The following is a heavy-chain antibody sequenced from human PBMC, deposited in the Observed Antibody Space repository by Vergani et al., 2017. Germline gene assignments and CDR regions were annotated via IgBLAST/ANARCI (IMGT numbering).Heavy chain of an antibody. J-gene: IGHJ1*01. Sequence: QVQLVQSGAEVKKPGSSVKVSCKASGGPFKNSAFSWVRQVPGQGLEWMGRIITFFGTTDYAQKFQGRVTITADESTSTAYMELSSLRSEDTAVYYCARPRFTPYCSGGSCHAEYFQHWGQGTLVTVSS. CDR1: GGPFKNSA. V-gene: IGHV1-69*13. CDR2: IITFFGTT. CDR3: ARPRFTPYCSGGSCHAEYFQH. D-gene: IGHD2-15*01.